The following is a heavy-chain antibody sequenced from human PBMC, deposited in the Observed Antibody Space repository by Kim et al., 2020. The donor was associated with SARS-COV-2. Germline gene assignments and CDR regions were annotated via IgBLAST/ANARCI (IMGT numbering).Heavy chain of an antibody. CDR2: ISAYNGNT. Sequence: ASVKVSCKASGYTFTSYGISWVRQAPGQGLEWMGWISAYNGNTNYAQKLQGRVTMTTDTSTSTAYMELRSLRSDDTAVYYCARGKRGAARPNDAFDIWGQGTMVTVSS. V-gene: IGHV1-18*01. J-gene: IGHJ3*02. CDR3: ARGKRGAARPNDAFDI. D-gene: IGHD6-6*01. CDR1: GYTFTSYG.